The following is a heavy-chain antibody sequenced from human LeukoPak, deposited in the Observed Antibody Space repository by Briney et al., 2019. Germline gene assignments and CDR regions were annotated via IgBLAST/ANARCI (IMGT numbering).Heavy chain of an antibody. V-gene: IGHV5-51*01. CDR1: GYSFTSYW. J-gene: IGHJ3*02. CDR2: IYPGDSDT. D-gene: IGHD3-22*01. Sequence: GESLKISCKGSGYSFTSYWIGWVRQMPGKGLEWMGIIYPGDSDTRYSPSFQSQVTISPDKSISTAYLQWSSLKASDTAMYYCARHATRSGYYPDAFDIWGQGTMVTVSS. CDR3: ARHATRSGYYPDAFDI.